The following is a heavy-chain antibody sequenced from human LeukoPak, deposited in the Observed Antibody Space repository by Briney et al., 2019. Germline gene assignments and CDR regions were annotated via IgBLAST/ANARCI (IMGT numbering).Heavy chain of an antibody. V-gene: IGHV3-23*01. Sequence: GGSLRLSCAASGFTLSTYAMSWVRQTPGKGVEWVAATSSSDAGTYHADSVRGRFTISRDNSKNTLYLQMNSLRAEDAAVYFCAKAPVTSCRGAYCYPFDSWGQGTLVTVSS. D-gene: IGHD2-21*01. J-gene: IGHJ4*02. CDR1: GFTLSTYA. CDR2: TSSSDAGT. CDR3: AKAPVTSCRGAYCYPFDS.